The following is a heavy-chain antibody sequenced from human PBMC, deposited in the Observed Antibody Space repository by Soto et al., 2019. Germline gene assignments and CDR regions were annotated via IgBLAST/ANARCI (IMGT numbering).Heavy chain of an antibody. CDR2: ISSTGDRT. Sequence: GGSLRLSCAVSGLTFSDYGMNWVRQAPGKGLEWVSVISSTGDRTNYADSVKGRFTISRDNSKNTLYLQMNSLRAEDTAVYYCAKDAGGSYLRYFDYWGQGTLVTVSS. CDR1: GLTFSDYG. V-gene: IGHV3-NL1*01. D-gene: IGHD1-26*01. J-gene: IGHJ4*02. CDR3: AKDAGGSYLRYFDY.